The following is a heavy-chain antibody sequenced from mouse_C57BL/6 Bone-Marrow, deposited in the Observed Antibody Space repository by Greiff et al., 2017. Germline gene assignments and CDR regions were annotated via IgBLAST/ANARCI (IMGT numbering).Heavy chain of an antibody. Sequence: EVQLQQSGPELVKPGASVKISCKASGYTFTDYYMNWVKQSHGKSLEWIGDINPNNGGTSYNQKFKGKATLTVDKSSSTAYMELRSLTSEDSAVYYCARPDGSGYAWFAYWGQGTLVTVSA. V-gene: IGHV1-26*01. CDR3: ARPDGSGYAWFAY. D-gene: IGHD3-2*02. CDR2: INPNNGGT. CDR1: GYTFTDYY. J-gene: IGHJ3*01.